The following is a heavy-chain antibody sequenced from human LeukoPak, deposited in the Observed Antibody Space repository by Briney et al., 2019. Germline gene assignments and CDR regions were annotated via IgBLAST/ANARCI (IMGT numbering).Heavy chain of an antibody. J-gene: IGHJ4*02. CDR3: AREYSSWGEYFDY. Sequence: GRSLRLSCAASGFTFSSYGMHWVRQAPGKGLEWVAVIWYDGSNKYYADSVKGRFTISRDNSKNTLYLQMNSLRAEDTAVYYCAREYSSWGEYFDYWGQGTLVTVSS. V-gene: IGHV3-33*01. CDR2: IWYDGSNK. D-gene: IGHD6-13*01. CDR1: GFTFSSYG.